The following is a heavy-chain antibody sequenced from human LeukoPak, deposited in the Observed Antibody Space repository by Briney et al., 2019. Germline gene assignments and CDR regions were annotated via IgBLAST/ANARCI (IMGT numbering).Heavy chain of an antibody. CDR1: GFTFSSYS. J-gene: IGHJ6*04. CDR3: ARVLMITFGGVIAPDYYGTDV. Sequence: GGSLRLSCAASGFTFSSYSMNWVRQAPGKGLEWVSSISSSSSYIYYADSVKGRFTISRDNAKNSLYLQMNSLRAEDTAVYYCARVLMITFGGVIAPDYYGTDVWGKGTTVTVSS. CDR2: ISSSSSYI. D-gene: IGHD3-16*02. V-gene: IGHV3-21*01.